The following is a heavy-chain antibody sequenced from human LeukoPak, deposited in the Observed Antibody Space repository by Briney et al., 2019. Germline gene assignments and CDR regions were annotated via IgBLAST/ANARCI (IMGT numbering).Heavy chain of an antibody. J-gene: IGHJ4*02. CDR3: ARAPSRDIVLMVYASDYYFDY. Sequence: ASVKVSCKTSGYTFTSFDINWVRQATGQGLEWVGWMSPNSGTTGYAQKFQGRVTMTTNTSISTAYMELSSLRSEDTAIYYCARAPSRDIVLMVYASDYYFDYWGLGTLVTVSS. CDR1: GYTFTSFD. V-gene: IGHV1-8*01. CDR2: MSPNSGTT. D-gene: IGHD2-8*01.